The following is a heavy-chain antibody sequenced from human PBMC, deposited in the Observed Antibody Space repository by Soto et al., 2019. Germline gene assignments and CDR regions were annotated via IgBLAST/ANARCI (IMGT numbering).Heavy chain of an antibody. CDR2: VYYNGCT. D-gene: IGHD3-22*01. CDR3: ATTFDSSGYYTDYDMDV. Sequence: SETLSLTCVLSGGPITTVSYYWAWIRQSPGKGLEWIASVYYNGCTYYNPSLKSRVAISVDTAKNHFCRRLNSVTAADTAVYYCATTFDSSGYYTDYDMDVWGQGTAVNVSS. CDR1: GGPITTVSYY. V-gene: IGHV4-39*02. J-gene: IGHJ6*02.